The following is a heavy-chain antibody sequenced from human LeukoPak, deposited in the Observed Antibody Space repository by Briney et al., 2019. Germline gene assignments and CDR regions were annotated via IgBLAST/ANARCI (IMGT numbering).Heavy chain of an antibody. V-gene: IGHV3-7*01. D-gene: IGHD6-13*01. CDR1: GFTFSSYW. J-gene: IGHJ6*03. CDR3: ARESSWYTIRYYYYMDV. Sequence: GGSLRLSCAASGFTFSSYWMNWVRQAPGKGLEWVANIKQDGSEKYYVDSVKGRFTISRDNAKNSLYLQMNSLRAEDTAVYYCARESSWYTIRYYYYMDVWGKGTTVTVSS. CDR2: IKQDGSEK.